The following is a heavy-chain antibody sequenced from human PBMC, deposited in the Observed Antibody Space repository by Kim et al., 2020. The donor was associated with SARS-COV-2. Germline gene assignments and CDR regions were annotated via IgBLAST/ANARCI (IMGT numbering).Heavy chain of an antibody. V-gene: IGHV4-39*07. J-gene: IGHJ3*02. CDR1: GGSISSSSYY. CDR3: AREGGSGWYRAFDI. Sequence: SETLSLTCTVSGGSISSSSYYWGWIRQPPGKGLEWIGSIYYSGSTYYNPSLKSRVTISVDTSKNQFSLKLSSVTAADTAVYYCAREGGSGWYRAFDIWGQGTMVTVSS. D-gene: IGHD6-19*01. CDR2: IYYSGST.